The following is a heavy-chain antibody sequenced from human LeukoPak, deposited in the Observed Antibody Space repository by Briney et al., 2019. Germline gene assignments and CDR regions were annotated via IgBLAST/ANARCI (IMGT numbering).Heavy chain of an antibody. CDR2: IYNSGST. CDR3: AILAMDSSGYDRFDY. Sequence: SETLPLTCTVSGGSISSNYWSWIRQPPGKGLEWMGYIYNSGSTNYNPSLKSRVTMSVATSKNQFSLKLSSVTAADTAVYYCAILAMDSSGYDRFDYWGQGTLVTVSS. CDR1: GGSISSNY. D-gene: IGHD3-22*01. J-gene: IGHJ4*02. V-gene: IGHV4-59*01.